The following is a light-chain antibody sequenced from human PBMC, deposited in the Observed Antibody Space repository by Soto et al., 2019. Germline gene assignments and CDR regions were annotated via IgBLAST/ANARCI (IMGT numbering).Light chain of an antibody. V-gene: IGKV3-20*01. CDR3: QQYYSSRT. CDR1: QSVGSRW. CDR2: GGS. Sequence: EIVLTQSPGTVSLSPGERATLSCRASQSVGSRWLAWYQQKPGQAPRVLIYGGSNRATGIPDRFSGSGSGTDSTLNISRRELEDFAVYYCQQYYSSRTFGQGTKVEMK. J-gene: IGKJ1*01.